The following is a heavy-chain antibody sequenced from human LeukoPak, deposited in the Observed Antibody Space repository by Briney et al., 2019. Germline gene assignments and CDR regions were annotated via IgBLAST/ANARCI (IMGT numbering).Heavy chain of an antibody. CDR3: AREKTIGSYGLDY. V-gene: IGHV4-34*01. Sequence: SETLSLTCAVHGGSFSGYYWSWIRQPPGKGLEWIGEINHSGSTNYNPSLKSRVTISVDTSKNQFSLKLSSVTAADTAVYYCAREKTIGSYGLDYWGQGTLVTVSS. J-gene: IGHJ4*02. CDR2: INHSGST. D-gene: IGHD5-18*01. CDR1: GGSFSGYY.